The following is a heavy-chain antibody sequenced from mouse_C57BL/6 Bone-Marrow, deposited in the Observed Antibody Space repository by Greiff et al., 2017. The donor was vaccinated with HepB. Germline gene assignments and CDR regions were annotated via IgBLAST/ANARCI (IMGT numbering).Heavy chain of an antibody. Sequence: QVQLKQSGPELVKPGASVKISCKASGYSFTSYYIHWVKQRPGQGLEWIGWIYPGSGNTKYNEKFKGKATLTADTSSSTAYMQLSSLTSEDSAVYYCARLGDGYYWYFDVWGTGTTVTVSS. J-gene: IGHJ1*03. D-gene: IGHD2-3*01. CDR3: ARLGDGYYWYFDV. CDR1: GYSFTSYY. CDR2: IYPGSGNT. V-gene: IGHV1-66*01.